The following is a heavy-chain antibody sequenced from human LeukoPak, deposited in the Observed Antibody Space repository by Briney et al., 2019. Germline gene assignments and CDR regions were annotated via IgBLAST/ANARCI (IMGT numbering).Heavy chain of an antibody. J-gene: IGHJ4*02. D-gene: IGHD3-10*01. CDR3: AKKKSVYGSGSYSY. Sequence: GRSLRLSCAASGFTFSSYGMHWVRQAPGKGLEWVAVISYDGSDQYYADFVKGRFTISRDNSKNTLYVQMNSLRAEDTAVYYCAKKKSVYGSGSYSYWGQGTLVTVSS. V-gene: IGHV3-30*18. CDR2: ISYDGSDQ. CDR1: GFTFSSYG.